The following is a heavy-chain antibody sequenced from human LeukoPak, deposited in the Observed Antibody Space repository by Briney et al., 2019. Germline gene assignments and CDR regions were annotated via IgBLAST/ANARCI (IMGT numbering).Heavy chain of an antibody. CDR1: GFTFSSYA. J-gene: IGHJ4*02. Sequence: GGSLRLSCAASGFTFSSYAMSWVRQAPGKGLEWVSAISGSGGSTYYADSVKGRFTISRDNSKNTLYLQMNSLRAEDTAVYYCAKKAANYDILTGYYSQQYYFDYWGQGTLVTVSS. CDR3: AKKAANYDILTGYYSQQYYFDY. D-gene: IGHD3-9*01. V-gene: IGHV3-23*01. CDR2: ISGSGGST.